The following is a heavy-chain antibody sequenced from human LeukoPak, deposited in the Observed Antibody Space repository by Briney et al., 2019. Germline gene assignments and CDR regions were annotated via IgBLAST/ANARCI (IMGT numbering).Heavy chain of an antibody. Sequence: GESLKISCQGSGYTVSSYWIAWVRQMPGKGLEWLGIINPGDSETKYSPSFEGQVTISVDKSISTVYLQWSSLKASDTARYYCARQRASSYLPPPDYWGQGTLVTVSS. CDR2: INPGDSET. V-gene: IGHV5-51*01. J-gene: IGHJ4*02. D-gene: IGHD6-13*01. CDR3: ARQRASSYLPPPDY. CDR1: GYTVSSYW.